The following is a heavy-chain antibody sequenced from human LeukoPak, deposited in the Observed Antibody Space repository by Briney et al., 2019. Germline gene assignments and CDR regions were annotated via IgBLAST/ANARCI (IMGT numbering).Heavy chain of an antibody. CDR1: GFTFSSFW. J-gene: IGHJ4*02. CDR2: INTDGSTT. D-gene: IGHD1-26*01. V-gene: IGHV3-74*01. CDR3: ARVLGGSSGYFDY. Sequence: GGSLRRSCAASGFTFSSFWMHWVRQAPGKGLVWVSHINTDGSTTRYADSVKGRFTISRDNAKNTLYLQMNTLRAEDTAVYYCARVLGGSSGYFDYWGQGTLVTVSS.